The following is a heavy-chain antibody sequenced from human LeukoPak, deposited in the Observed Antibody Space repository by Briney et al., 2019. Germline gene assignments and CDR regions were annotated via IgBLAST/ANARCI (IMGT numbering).Heavy chain of an antibody. V-gene: IGHV3-30*02. J-gene: IGHJ6*04. CDR3: AELGITMIGGV. CDR1: GFTFSSYG. Sequence: GGSLRLSCAASGFTFSSYGMHWVRQAPGKGLEWVAYIQYDGSNEQFADSVKGRFSISRDSSKNILYLQMNSLRAEDTAVYYCAELGITMIGGVWGKGTTVTISS. D-gene: IGHD3-10*02. CDR2: IQYDGSNE.